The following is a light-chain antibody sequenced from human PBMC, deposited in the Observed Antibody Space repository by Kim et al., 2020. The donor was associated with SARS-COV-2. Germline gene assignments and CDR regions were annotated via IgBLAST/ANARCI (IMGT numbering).Light chain of an antibody. CDR1: VLAKKY. CDR2: KDS. J-gene: IGLJ2*01. V-gene: IGLV3-27*01. CDR3: YSAADNNVV. Sequence: SVYPGQTARITCSGDVLAKKYARWFQQKPGQAPVLVIYKDSERPSGIPERFSGSSSGTTVTLTISGAQVEDEADYYCYSAADNNVVFGGGTQLTVL.